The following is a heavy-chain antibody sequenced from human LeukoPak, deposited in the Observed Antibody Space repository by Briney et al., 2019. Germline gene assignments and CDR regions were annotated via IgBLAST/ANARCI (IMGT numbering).Heavy chain of an antibody. Sequence: ASVKVSCKASGYTFTTFGITWVRQAPGQGLERLGWISANSGNTNYAQKFRGRVTMTTDTSTSSADMELRSLTSDDTAVYYCARGDDYGDSWGQGTLVTVSA. V-gene: IGHV1-18*01. CDR3: ARGDDYGDS. D-gene: IGHD5-24*01. CDR1: GYTFTTFG. J-gene: IGHJ4*02. CDR2: ISANSGNT.